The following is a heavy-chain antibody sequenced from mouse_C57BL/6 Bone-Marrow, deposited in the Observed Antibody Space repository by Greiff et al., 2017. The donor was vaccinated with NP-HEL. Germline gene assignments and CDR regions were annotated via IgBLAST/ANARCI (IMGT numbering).Heavy chain of an antibody. Sequence: EVQLVESGGGLVQPGGSLKLSCAASGFTFSDYYMYWVRQTPEKRLEWVAYISNGGGSTYYPDTVKGRFTISRDNAKNTPYLQMSRLKSEDTAMYYCASYYYGKDFDYWGQGTTLTVSS. CDR1: GFTFSDYY. V-gene: IGHV5-12*01. J-gene: IGHJ2*01. D-gene: IGHD1-1*01. CDR2: ISNGGGST. CDR3: ASYYYGKDFDY.